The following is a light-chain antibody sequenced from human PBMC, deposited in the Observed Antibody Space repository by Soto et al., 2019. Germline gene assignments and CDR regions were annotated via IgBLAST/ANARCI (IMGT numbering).Light chain of an antibody. J-gene: IGLJ1*01. V-gene: IGLV1-51*01. CDR2: DDN. CDR3: GSWDSCMSAYV. Sequence: QSVLTQPPSVSAAPGQKVTISCSGSSSNIGGNSVSWYQQLPGTAPKLLIYDDNKRPSGIPDRFSGSKSGTSATLGITGFQTGDEADYYCGSWDSCMSAYVFGTGTTATVL. CDR1: SSNIGGNS.